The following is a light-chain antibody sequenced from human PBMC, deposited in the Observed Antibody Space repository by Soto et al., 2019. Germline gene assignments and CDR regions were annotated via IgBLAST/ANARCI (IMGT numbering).Light chain of an antibody. J-gene: IGKJ1*01. Sequence: DIQMTQSPSSLSASVGDRVTITCRASQGISNYLAWYQQKPGKVPKLLIYAASTLQSGVPSRFSGSGSGTAFTLTISSLQPEDVATYYCQKYNSAPQFGQGTKVEIK. CDR2: AAS. CDR1: QGISNY. CDR3: QKYNSAPQ. V-gene: IGKV1-27*01.